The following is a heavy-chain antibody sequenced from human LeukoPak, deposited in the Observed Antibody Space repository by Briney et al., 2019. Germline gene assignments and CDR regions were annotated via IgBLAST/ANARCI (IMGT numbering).Heavy chain of an antibody. D-gene: IGHD6-19*01. V-gene: IGHV1-2*06. CDR2: INPNSGGT. CDR1: GYTFTGYY. CDR3: ARDLRLVFDP. J-gene: IGHJ5*02. Sequence: ASVKVSCKASGYTFTGYYMHWLRQAPGQGLEWMGRINPNSGGTNYVQKFHGRVTMTRDTYISTAYMELSRLRSDDTAVYYCARDLRLVFDPWGQGTLVTVSS.